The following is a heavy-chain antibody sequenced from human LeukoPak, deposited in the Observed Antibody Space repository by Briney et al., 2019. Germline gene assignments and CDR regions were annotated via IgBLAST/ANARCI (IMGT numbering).Heavy chain of an antibody. CDR2: IGTAGDT. CDR3: ARDLPPWLGGGGSYGMDV. D-gene: IGHD6-19*01. CDR1: GFTFSSYD. J-gene: IGHJ6*02. V-gene: IGHV3-13*01. Sequence: PGGSLRLSCAASGFTFSSYDMHWVRHATGKGLEWVSAIGTAGDTYYPGSVKGRFTVSRENAKNSLYLQMNSLRAGDTAVYYCARDLPPWLGGGGSYGMDVWGQGTTVTVSS.